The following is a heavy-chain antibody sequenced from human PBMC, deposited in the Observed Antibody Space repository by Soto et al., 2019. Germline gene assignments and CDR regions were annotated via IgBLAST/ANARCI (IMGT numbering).Heavy chain of an antibody. V-gene: IGHV3-48*02. Sequence: PGGSLRLSCAASGFTFSSYSMNWVRQAPGKGLEWVSYISSSSSTIYYADSVKGRFTISRDNAKNSLYLQMNSLRDEDTAVYYCAREQTAVAGFGSYYYGMDVWGQGTTVTVSS. CDR1: GFTFSSYS. CDR3: AREQTAVAGFGSYYYGMDV. CDR2: ISSSSSTI. D-gene: IGHD6-19*01. J-gene: IGHJ6*02.